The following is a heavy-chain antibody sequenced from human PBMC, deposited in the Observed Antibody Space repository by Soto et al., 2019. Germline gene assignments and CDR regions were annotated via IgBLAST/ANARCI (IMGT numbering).Heavy chain of an antibody. J-gene: IGHJ3*02. Sequence: QMQLVQSGAEVKKTGSSVKVSCKASGYTFTYRYLHWVRQAPGQALEWLGWITPFNGNTNYAPKFPYRVTVTRDRSMSTAYMELSSLESEDTAMYYCAGSGDSWSFQREHAAFDIWGQGTMVTVSS. V-gene: IGHV1-45*02. CDR1: GYTFTYRY. CDR2: ITPFNGNT. CDR3: AGSGDSWSFQREHAAFDI. D-gene: IGHD1-26*01.